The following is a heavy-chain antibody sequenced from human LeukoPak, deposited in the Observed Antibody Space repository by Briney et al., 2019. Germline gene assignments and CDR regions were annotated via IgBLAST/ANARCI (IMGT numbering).Heavy chain of an antibody. J-gene: IGHJ6*02. CDR1: GFTFSDYA. Sequence: GGSLRLSCAASGFTFSDYAMNWVRQAPGKGREGVSGISGSGGTTYHADSVKGRFTISRDTSKDTLYLQMNTLRAEDTAVYYCTKAAGITYYYYDMDVWGQGTTVTVS. V-gene: IGHV3-23*01. D-gene: IGHD6-13*01. CDR3: TKAAGITYYYYDMDV. CDR2: ISGSGGTT.